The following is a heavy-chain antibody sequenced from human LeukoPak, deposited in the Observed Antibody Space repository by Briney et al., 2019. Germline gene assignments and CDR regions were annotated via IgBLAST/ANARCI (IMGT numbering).Heavy chain of an antibody. D-gene: IGHD1-1*01. J-gene: IGHJ4*02. Sequence: SVKVSCKASGDTFSSYTISWVRQAPGQGLEWMGRIIPILGIANYAQKFQGRVTITADKSTSTAYMELSSLRSEDTAVYYCASTTSNGYFDYWGQGTLVTVSS. CDR2: IIPILGIA. V-gene: IGHV1-69*02. CDR3: ASTTSNGYFDY. CDR1: GDTFSSYT.